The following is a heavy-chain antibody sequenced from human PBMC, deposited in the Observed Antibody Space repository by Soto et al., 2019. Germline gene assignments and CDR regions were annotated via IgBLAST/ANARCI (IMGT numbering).Heavy chain of an antibody. Sequence: QVQLGQSGAEVKKPGASVKVSCKASGYTFNFYGISWVRQAPGQGLEWMGWISAYDGDTNQAQKFQGRVTMTTDTSTSTAYMELRNLRADDTAVYYCARDPCGSSTCTRDGDYYHGLDVWGQGTTVTVSS. CDR3: ARDPCGSSTCTRDGDYYHGLDV. CDR1: GYTFNFYG. D-gene: IGHD2-2*01. V-gene: IGHV1-18*01. J-gene: IGHJ6*02. CDR2: ISAYDGDT.